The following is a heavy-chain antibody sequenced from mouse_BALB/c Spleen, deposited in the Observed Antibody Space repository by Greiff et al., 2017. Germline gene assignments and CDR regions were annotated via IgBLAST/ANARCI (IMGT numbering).Heavy chain of an antibody. D-gene: IGHD2-14*01. J-gene: IGHJ3*01. CDR1: GFTFSSYA. CDR3: ARDYRYRLAY. CDR2: ISSGGST. Sequence: EVKLMESGGGLVKPGGSLKLSCAASGFTFSSYAMSWVRQTPEKRLEWVASISSGGSTYYPDSVKGRFTISRDNARNILYLQMSSLRSEDTAMYYCARDYRYRLAYWGQGTLVTVSA. V-gene: IGHV5-6-5*01.